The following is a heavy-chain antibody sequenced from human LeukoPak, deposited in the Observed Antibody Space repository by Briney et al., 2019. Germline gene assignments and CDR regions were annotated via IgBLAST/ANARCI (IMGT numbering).Heavy chain of an antibody. J-gene: IGHJ4*02. CDR2: IIPIFGTA. D-gene: IGHD3-22*01. V-gene: IGHV1-69*13. CDR3: CYDSSGYISHDY. Sequence: GASVKVSCKASGGTFSSYAISWVRQAPGQGLEWMGGIIPIFGTANYAQKFQGRVTITADESMSTAYMELSSLRSEDTAVYYCCYDSSGYISHDYWGQGTLVTVSS. CDR1: GGTFSSYA.